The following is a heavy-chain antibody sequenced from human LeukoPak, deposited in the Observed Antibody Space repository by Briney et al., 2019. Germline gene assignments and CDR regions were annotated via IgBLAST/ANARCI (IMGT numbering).Heavy chain of an antibody. CDR3: AKGSTSRGGVDHAFDI. J-gene: IGHJ3*02. CDR2: ISSSSSYI. Sequence: GGSLRLSCAASGFTFSSYSMNWVRQAPGKGLEWVSSISSSSSYIYYADSVKGRFTISRDNAKNSLYLQMNSLRAEDTAVYYCAKGSTSRGGVDHAFDIWGQGTMVTVSS. V-gene: IGHV3-21*04. CDR1: GFTFSSYS. D-gene: IGHD6-13*01.